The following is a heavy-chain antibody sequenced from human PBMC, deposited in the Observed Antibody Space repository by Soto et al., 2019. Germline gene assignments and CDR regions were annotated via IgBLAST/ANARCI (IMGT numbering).Heavy chain of an antibody. CDR1: GYTFTSYG. D-gene: IGHD2-15*01. CDR2: ISAYNGNT. J-gene: IGHJ5*02. Sequence: ASVKVSCKASGYTFTSYGISWVRQAPGQGLEWMGWISAYNGNTNYAQKLQGRVTMTTDTSTSTAYMELRSLRSDDTAVYYCARDLGPYCSGGSCYLADPWGQGTLVTVS. CDR3: ARDLGPYCSGGSCYLADP. V-gene: IGHV1-18*01.